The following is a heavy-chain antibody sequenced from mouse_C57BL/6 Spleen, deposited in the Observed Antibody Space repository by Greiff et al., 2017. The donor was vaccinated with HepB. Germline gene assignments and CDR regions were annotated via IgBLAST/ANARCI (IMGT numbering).Heavy chain of an antibody. CDR1: GYAFSSSW. CDR2: IYPGDGDT. CDR3: ARGVLRYGVYFDY. V-gene: IGHV1-82*01. J-gene: IGHJ2*01. D-gene: IGHD1-1*01. Sequence: QVQLQQSGPELVKPGASVKISCKASGYAFSSSWMNWVKQRPGKGLEWIGRIYPGDGDTNYNGKFKGKATLTADKSSSTAYMQLSSLTSEDSAVYFCARGVLRYGVYFDYWGQGTTLTVSS.